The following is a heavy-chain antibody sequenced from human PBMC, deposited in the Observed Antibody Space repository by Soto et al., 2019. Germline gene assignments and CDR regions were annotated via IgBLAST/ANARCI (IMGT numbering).Heavy chain of an antibody. CDR1: GFTFSNYG. V-gene: IGHV3-30*18. CDR2: ISYDGSDK. Sequence: QVQLVESGGGVVQPGRSLRLSCAASGFTFSNYGMHWVRQAPGKGLEWVAVISYDGSDKHYADSVKGRFTISRDNPKNTLFLQMNSLRAEDTAVYYCAKDFAGTWSIDYWGQGTLVTVST. CDR3: AKDFAGTWSIDY. J-gene: IGHJ4*02. D-gene: IGHD6-13*01.